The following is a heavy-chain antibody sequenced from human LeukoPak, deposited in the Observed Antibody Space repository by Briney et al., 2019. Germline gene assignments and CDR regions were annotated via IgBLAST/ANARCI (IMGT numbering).Heavy chain of an antibody. Sequence: SVKVSFKASGGTFTSYAISWVRQAPAQGLEWMGGSIPIFGTANNAHKFHGRGTITTDESTSTAYMELSSLRSEDAAVYYCARDAPSYYYDSSGRYTYFDYWGQGTLVTVSS. CDR2: SIPIFGTA. D-gene: IGHD3-22*01. V-gene: IGHV1-69*05. J-gene: IGHJ4*02. CDR3: ARDAPSYYYDSSGRYTYFDY. CDR1: GGTFTSYA.